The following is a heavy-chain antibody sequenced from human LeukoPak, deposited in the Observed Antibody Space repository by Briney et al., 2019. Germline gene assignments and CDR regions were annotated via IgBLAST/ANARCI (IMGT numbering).Heavy chain of an antibody. J-gene: IGHJ4*02. CDR3: ARDYPLERSTSCYDY. V-gene: IGHV3-30-3*01. D-gene: IGHD2-2*01. Sequence: PGGSRRLSCAASGFTFSSYAMHWVRQAPGKGLEWVAVISYDGSNKYYADSVKGRFTITRDNSKNSLYLQMNSLRAEDTAVYYCARDYPLERSTSCYDYWGQGTLVTVSS. CDR2: ISYDGSNK. CDR1: GFTFSSYA.